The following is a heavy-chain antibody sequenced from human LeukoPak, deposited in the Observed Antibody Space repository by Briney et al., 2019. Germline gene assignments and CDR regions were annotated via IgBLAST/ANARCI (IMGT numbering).Heavy chain of an antibody. D-gene: IGHD2-2*01. Sequence: GRSLRLSCAASGFTFSGYGMHWVRQAPGKGLEWVTFIRYDGGSESYADSVRGRFTISRDNSKNTLYLQMNSLRAEDTALYYCAKDFEYQPLDYHYYMDAWGKGTTVTVSS. V-gene: IGHV3-30*02. J-gene: IGHJ6*03. CDR3: AKDFEYQPLDYHYYMDA. CDR1: GFTFSGYG. CDR2: IRYDGGSE.